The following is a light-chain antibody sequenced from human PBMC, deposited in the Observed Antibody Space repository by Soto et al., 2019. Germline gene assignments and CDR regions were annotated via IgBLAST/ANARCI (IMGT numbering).Light chain of an antibody. Sequence: DIQMTQSPSTLSASVGDRVTITCRASQSISSWLAWYQQKPGKAPKLLIYKASSLESGVPSRVSGSGSGTEFTLTISSLHPDDSATYYCQQYNSYSRTFGQGTKLEIK. CDR1: QSISSW. CDR2: KAS. CDR3: QQYNSYSRT. J-gene: IGKJ2*01. V-gene: IGKV1-5*03.